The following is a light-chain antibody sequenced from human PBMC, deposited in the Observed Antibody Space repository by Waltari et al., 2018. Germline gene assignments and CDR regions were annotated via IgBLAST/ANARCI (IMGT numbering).Light chain of an antibody. CDR2: AAS. Sequence: DIQMTQSPSSLSASVGDRVTITCRASQTIIRYLNWYQQKPGKAPNLLIYAASSLQSGVPSRFSGSGSGRDFTLIITSLQPEDFATYYCQQSYSFTRTFGQGTKVEIK. V-gene: IGKV1-39*01. CDR1: QTIIRY. J-gene: IGKJ1*01. CDR3: QQSYSFTRT.